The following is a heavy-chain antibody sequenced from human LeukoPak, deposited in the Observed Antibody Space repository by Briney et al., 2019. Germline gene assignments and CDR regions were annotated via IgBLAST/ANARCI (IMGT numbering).Heavy chain of an antibody. D-gene: IGHD3-10*02. CDR1: GFTFSSYG. J-gene: IGHJ6*04. V-gene: IGHV3-48*03. CDR3: AELGITMIGGV. CDR2: ISSSGSTI. Sequence: GGSLRLSCAASGFTFSSYGMNWVREAPGKGLGWVSYISSSGSTIYYADSVKGRFPISRDSAKNSLYLQMNSLRAEDTAVYYCAELGITMIGGVWGKGTTVTISS.